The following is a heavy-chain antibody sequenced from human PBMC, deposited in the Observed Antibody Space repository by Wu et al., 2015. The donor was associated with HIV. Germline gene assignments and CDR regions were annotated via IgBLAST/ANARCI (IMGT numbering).Heavy chain of an antibody. V-gene: IGHV1-69*12. CDR2: IIPILGTA. CDR3: ARDGRKGVSGSSFPVYGSDV. CDR1: GGTFSSYA. Sequence: QVQLVQSGAEVKKPGSSVKVSCKASGGTFSSYAISWVRQAPGQGLEWMGGIIPILGTAKYAQKFQDRLIITADESTSTAYMELRGLRSDDSAIYYCARDGRKGVSGSSFPVYGSDVVGQGTAIIVSS. J-gene: IGHJ6*02. D-gene: IGHD3-10*01.